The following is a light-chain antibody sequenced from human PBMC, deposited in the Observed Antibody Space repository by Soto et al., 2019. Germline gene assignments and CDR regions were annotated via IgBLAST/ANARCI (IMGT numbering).Light chain of an antibody. J-gene: IGKJ4*01. CDR1: QSVSSC. V-gene: IGKV3-20*01. CDR3: QQYGSSPLT. CDR2: GVS. Sequence: EIVLTPSPVTLSLSPGERATLSCRASQSVSSCLAWYQQKPGQAPRLLIYGVSTGATGIPDRFSGSGSGTDFTLTISRLEPEDFAVYYCQQYGSSPLTFGGGTKVDIK.